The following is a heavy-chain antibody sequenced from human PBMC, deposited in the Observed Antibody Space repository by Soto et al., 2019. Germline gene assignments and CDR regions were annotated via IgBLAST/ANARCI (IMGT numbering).Heavy chain of an antibody. CDR3: ASRGYSYGLYYYGMDV. Sequence: QVQLVQSGAEVKKPGSSVKVSCKASGGTFSSYAISWVRQAPGQGLEWMGGVIPIVGTANYAQKFQGRVTITADESTSTAYMELSSLRSEDTAVYYCASRGYSYGLYYYGMDVWGQGTTVTVSS. D-gene: IGHD5-18*01. J-gene: IGHJ6*02. V-gene: IGHV1-69*01. CDR1: GGTFSSYA. CDR2: VIPIVGTA.